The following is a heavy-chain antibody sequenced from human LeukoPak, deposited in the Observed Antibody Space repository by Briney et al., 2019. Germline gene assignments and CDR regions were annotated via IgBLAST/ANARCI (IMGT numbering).Heavy chain of an antibody. J-gene: IGHJ6*03. Sequence: ASVKVSCKASGYTFTSYGISWVRQAPGQGLEWMGWISAYNGNTNYAQKLQGRVTMTTDTSTSTAYMELRSLRSDDTAVYYCAREVVIAARPGGWSDYYYYMDVWGKGTTVTVSS. D-gene: IGHD6-6*01. CDR1: GYTFTSYG. CDR3: AREVVIAARPGGWSDYYYYMDV. CDR2: ISAYNGNT. V-gene: IGHV1-18*01.